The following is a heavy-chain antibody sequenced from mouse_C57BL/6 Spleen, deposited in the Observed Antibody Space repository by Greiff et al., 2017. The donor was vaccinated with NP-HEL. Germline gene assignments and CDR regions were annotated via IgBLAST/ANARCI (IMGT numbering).Heavy chain of an antibody. CDR1: GYAFSSSW. CDR3: ARFQWLDYYAMDY. CDR2: IYPGDGDT. V-gene: IGHV1-82*01. J-gene: IGHJ4*01. D-gene: IGHD2-2*01. Sequence: VQLQQSGPELVKPGASVKISCKASGYAFSSSWMNWVKQRPGKGLEWIGRIYPGDGDTNYNGKFKGKATLTADKSSSTAYMQLSSLTSEDSAVYFCARFQWLDYYAMDYWGQGTSVTVSS.